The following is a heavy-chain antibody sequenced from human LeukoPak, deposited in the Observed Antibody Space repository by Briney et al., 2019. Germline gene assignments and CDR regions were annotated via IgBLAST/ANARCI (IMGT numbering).Heavy chain of an antibody. V-gene: IGHV4-59*01. CDR2: IYYSGST. CDR3: ARAKYDSSGYYYSYFDY. CDR1: GGSISSYY. Sequence: SETLSLTCTVSGGSISSYYWSWIRQPPGKGLEWIGYIYYSGSTNYNPSLKSRVTISVDTSKNQFSLKLSSVTAADTAVYYCARAKYDSSGYYYSYFDYWGQGTLVTVSS. J-gene: IGHJ4*02. D-gene: IGHD3-22*01.